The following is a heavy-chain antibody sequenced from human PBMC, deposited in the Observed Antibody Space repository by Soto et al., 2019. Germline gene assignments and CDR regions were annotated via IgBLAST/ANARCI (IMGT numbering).Heavy chain of an antibody. V-gene: IGHV4-39*01. CDR2: IYYSGST. D-gene: IGHD2-21*02. Sequence: QLQLQESGPGLVKPSETLSLTCSVSGGSISSSSYFWGWIRQPPGKGLDWIGSIYYSGSTYYNPSLKSRLTVSVDSSTNQFSLTLSSVTAADTAVYYCARHPSDFWFDPWGQGTLVTVSS. CDR3: ARHPSDFWFDP. J-gene: IGHJ5*02. CDR1: GGSISSSSYF.